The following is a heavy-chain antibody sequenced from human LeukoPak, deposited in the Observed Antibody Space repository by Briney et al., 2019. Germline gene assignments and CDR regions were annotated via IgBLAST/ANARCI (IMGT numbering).Heavy chain of an antibody. CDR1: GFTFRSYD. Sequence: GGSLRLSCAASGFTFRSYDMYWVRQAPGKGLEWVAFIRFDGSDKNYADSVKGRFTISRDNSKNTLFLQMNSLRAEDTAVYYCAKGRLVPGSVLDYWAQGNLVTVSS. D-gene: IGHD6-19*01. V-gene: IGHV3-30*02. CDR2: IRFDGSDK. CDR3: AKGRLVPGSVLDY. J-gene: IGHJ4*02.